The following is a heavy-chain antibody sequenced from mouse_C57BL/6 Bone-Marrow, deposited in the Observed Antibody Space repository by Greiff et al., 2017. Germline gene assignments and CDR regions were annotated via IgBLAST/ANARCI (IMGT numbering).Heavy chain of an antibody. CDR3: ARHYYGSSHFDY. Sequence: VQLVESGGDLVKPGGSLKLSCAASGFTFSSYGMSWVRQTPDKRLAWVATISSGGSYTYSPDSVKGRFTFSRDNAKNTLYLRMSSLKSEDTAMYYCARHYYGSSHFDYWGKGTTLTVSS. J-gene: IGHJ2*01. CDR1: GFTFSSYG. CDR2: ISSGGSYT. D-gene: IGHD1-1*01. V-gene: IGHV5-6*01.